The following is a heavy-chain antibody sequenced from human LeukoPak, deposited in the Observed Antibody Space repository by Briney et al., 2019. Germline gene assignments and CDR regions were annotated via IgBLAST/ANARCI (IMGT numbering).Heavy chain of an antibody. D-gene: IGHD6-13*01. CDR3: ARSRRVTSAAAGTTSYYHGMDV. J-gene: IGHJ6*02. V-gene: IGHV3-7*01. CDR2: MKQGGSDK. CDR1: GFTFSSYW. Sequence: GGSLRLSCAASGFTFSSYWMSWVRQAPGKGLEWVATMKQGGSDKYYVDSVKGRFTISRDNAKNSLYLQMNSLRAEDTAVYYCARSRRVTSAAAGTTSYYHGMDVWGQGTTVTVSS.